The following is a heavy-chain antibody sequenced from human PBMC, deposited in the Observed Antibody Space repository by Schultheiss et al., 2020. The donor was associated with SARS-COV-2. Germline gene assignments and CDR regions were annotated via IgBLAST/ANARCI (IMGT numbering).Heavy chain of an antibody. J-gene: IGHJ6*02. CDR3: AREGELELPELYYYYGMDV. CDR2: IYSGGST. CDR1: GFTVSSNY. Sequence: GGSLRLSCAASGFTVSSNYMSWVRQAPGKGLEWVSVIYSGGSTYYADSVKGRFTISRDNAKNSLYLQMNSLRAEDTAVYYCAREGELELPELYYYYGMDVWGQGTTVTVSS. D-gene: IGHD1-7*01. V-gene: IGHV3-66*01.